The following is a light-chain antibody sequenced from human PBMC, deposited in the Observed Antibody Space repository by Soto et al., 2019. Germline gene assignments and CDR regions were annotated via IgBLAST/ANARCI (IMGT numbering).Light chain of an antibody. CDR3: ASYAGGNTVI. V-gene: IGLV2-8*01. Sequence: QSALTQPPSASGSPGQSVTISCTGTSSDVGAYNLVSWYQHHPGKVPKLMISQVTQRPSGVPDRFSGSKSGNTASLTVSGLQSEDEADYYGASYAGGNTVIFGGGTQLTVL. CDR1: SSDVGAYNL. J-gene: IGLJ2*01. CDR2: QVT.